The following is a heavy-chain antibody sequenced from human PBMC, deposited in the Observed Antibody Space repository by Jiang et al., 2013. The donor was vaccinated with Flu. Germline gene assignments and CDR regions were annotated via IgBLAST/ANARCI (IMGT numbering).Heavy chain of an antibody. D-gene: IGHD3-22*01. V-gene: IGHV1-69*06. CDR1: GDTFSSNA. CDR3: ARGPDISAYCYFY. Sequence: SGAEVKRPGSSVKVSCKASGDTFSSNAISWVRQAPGQGPEWMGGIVPIFGTVNYAQKFQGRVFITADKPTSTVYMVLSSLRSEDTAMYYCARGPDISAYCYFYWGQGTLVTVSP. J-gene: IGHJ4*02. CDR2: IVPIFGTV.